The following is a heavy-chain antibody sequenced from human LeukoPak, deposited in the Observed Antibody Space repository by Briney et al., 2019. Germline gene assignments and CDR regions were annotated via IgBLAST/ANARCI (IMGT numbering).Heavy chain of an antibody. CDR3: ARQVGDSGYDSEYFDY. D-gene: IGHD5-12*01. Sequence: SETLSLTCAVYGGSFSGYYWSWIRQPPGEGLEWIGEINHSGSTNYNPSLKSRVTISVDTSKNQFSLKLSSVTAADTAVYYCARQVGDSGYDSEYFDYWGQGTLVTVSS. J-gene: IGHJ4*02. V-gene: IGHV4-34*01. CDR1: GGSFSGYY. CDR2: INHSGST.